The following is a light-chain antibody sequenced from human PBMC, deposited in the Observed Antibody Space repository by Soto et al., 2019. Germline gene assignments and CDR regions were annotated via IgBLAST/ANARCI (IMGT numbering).Light chain of an antibody. J-gene: IGKJ4*01. CDR2: AAS. CDR1: QSIKNY. CDR3: QQSYSSPIT. Sequence: DIHMTYSPSSLSASLGYIVTITCRASQSIKNYLNWYQQKPGKAPKLLIYAASSLQSGVPSRFSGSGSGTDFTLTISSLEPQDFATYYCQQSYSSPITLGRGTKVDIK. V-gene: IGKV1-39*01.